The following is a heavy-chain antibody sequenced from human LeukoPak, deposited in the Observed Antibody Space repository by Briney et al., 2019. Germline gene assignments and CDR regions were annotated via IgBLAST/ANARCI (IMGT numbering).Heavy chain of an antibody. CDR2: IYSGGST. D-gene: IGHD6-25*01. J-gene: IGHJ6*02. Sequence: GGSVRLSCAASGFTFSSNYMSWVRQARGKGLEDVSVIYSGGSTYYADSVKVRFNISRDNSKNTLYIQMNSLRAEDTAVYYCARDDDSSGYSSGMDVWGQGPTVTVSS. V-gene: IGHV3-66*01. CDR1: GFTFSSNY. CDR3: ARDDDSSGYSSGMDV.